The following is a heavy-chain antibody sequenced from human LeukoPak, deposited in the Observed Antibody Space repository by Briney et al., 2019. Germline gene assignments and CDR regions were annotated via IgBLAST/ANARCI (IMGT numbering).Heavy chain of an antibody. V-gene: IGHV4-59*01. CDR1: GGSFSSYY. D-gene: IGHD2-2*01. CDR3: ARGYCSSSTCSVGPFDY. Sequence: SETLSLTCTVSGGSFSSYYWSWIRRPPGKSLEWIGYVYYSGSTHYNPSLSSRVTISVDTSKNQFSLKLSSVTAADTAVYYCARGYCSSSTCSVGPFDYWGQGTLVTVSS. CDR2: VYYSGST. J-gene: IGHJ4*02.